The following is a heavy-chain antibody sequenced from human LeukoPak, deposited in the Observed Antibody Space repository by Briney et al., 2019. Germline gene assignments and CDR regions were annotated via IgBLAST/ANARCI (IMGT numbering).Heavy chain of an antibody. CDR3: ARGSGWYSRSTPDDY. Sequence: RASVKVSCKASGYTFTSYGISWVRQAPGQGLEWMGWISAYNGNTNYAQKLQGRVTMTTDTSTSTAYMELRSLRSDDTAVYYCARGSGWYSRSTPDDYWGQGTLVTVSS. CDR1: GYTFTSYG. D-gene: IGHD6-19*01. J-gene: IGHJ4*02. V-gene: IGHV1-18*01. CDR2: ISAYNGNT.